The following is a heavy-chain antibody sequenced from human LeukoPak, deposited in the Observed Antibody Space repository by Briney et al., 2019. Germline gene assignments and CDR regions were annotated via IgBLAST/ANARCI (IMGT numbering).Heavy chain of an antibody. J-gene: IGHJ3*02. D-gene: IGHD6-19*01. CDR2: IYYSGST. V-gene: IGHV4-59*01. CDR1: GGSISSYY. Sequence: SETLSLTCTVSGGSISSYYWSCLRQPPGKGLEWIGYIYYSGSTNYNPSLKSRVTISVDTSTNQFSLKLSSVTAADTAVYYCAREDSGLAFDIWGQGTMVTVSS. CDR3: AREDSGLAFDI.